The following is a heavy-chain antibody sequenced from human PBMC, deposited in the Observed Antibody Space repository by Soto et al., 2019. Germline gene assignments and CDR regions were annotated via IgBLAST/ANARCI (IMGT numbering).Heavy chain of an antibody. CDR1: GFTFSSYS. D-gene: IGHD6-6*01. CDR3: ARHRSTSSSSSFDL. V-gene: IGHV3-21*01. CDR2: ISSSSSYI. Sequence: EVQLVESGGGLVKPGGSLRLSCAASGFTFSSYSMSWVRQAPGKGLEWVSSISSSSSYIYYADSVKGRFTISRDNAKNSLYLQMNSLRAEDTAVYYCARHRSTSSSSSFDLWGRGTLVTVSS. J-gene: IGHJ2*01.